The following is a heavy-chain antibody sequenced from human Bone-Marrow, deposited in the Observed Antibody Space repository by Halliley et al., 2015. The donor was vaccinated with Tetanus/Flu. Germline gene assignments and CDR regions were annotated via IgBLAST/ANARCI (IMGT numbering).Heavy chain of an antibody. CDR2: INPKTGTT. V-gene: IGHV1-46*01. D-gene: IGHD3-10*01. CDR3: ARVVEYGSGNFYNYFDH. J-gene: IGHJ4*02. Sequence: IINPKTGTTHYAQKFQDRVTVARDTSTSTVFMELGSLRSDDTAVYYCARVVEYGSGNFYNYFDHWGQGTLVTVSS.